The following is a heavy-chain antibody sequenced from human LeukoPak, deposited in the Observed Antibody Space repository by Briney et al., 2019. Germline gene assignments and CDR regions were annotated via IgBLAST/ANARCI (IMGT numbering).Heavy chain of an antibody. CDR1: GFTFSNYD. Sequence: GGSLRLSCAASGFTFSNYDMHWVRQAPGKGLEWVSGIATGGDSYYPGSVRGRFTTSRENAKNPLYLQMNSLRAGDTAVYYCARGMSTSKNSLFDYWGQGTLVTVSS. D-gene: IGHD2/OR15-2a*01. J-gene: IGHJ4*02. V-gene: IGHV3-13*01. CDR3: ARGMSTSKNSLFDY. CDR2: IATGGDS.